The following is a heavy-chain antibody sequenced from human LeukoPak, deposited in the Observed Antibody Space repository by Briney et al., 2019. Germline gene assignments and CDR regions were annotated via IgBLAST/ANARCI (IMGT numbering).Heavy chain of an antibody. CDR1: GFTFSSYS. D-gene: IGHD7-27*01. CDR2: ISSSSSYI. J-gene: IGHJ6*02. Sequence: PGGSLRLSCAASGFTFSSYSMNWVRQAPGKGLEWVSSISSSSSYIYYADSLKGRFTISRDNAKNSVYLQINSLRAEDTAVYYCARGLSGEPPGMDVWGQGTTVTVSS. CDR3: ARGLSGEPPGMDV. V-gene: IGHV3-21*06.